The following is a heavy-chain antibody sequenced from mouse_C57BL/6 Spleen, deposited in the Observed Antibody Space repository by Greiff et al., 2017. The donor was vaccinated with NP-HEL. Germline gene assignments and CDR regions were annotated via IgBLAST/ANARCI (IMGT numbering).Heavy chain of an antibody. CDR2: INPNYGTT. V-gene: IGHV1-39*01. CDR3: ARGLGVGGYFDV. J-gene: IGHJ1*03. D-gene: IGHD4-1*01. CDR1: GYSFTDYN. Sequence: EVQLVESGPELVKPGASVKISCKASGYSFTDYNMNWVKQSNGKSLEWIGEINPNYGTTSYNQKFKGKATLTVDQSSSTAYMQLNSLTSEDSAVYYCARGLGVGGYFDVWGTGTTVTVSS.